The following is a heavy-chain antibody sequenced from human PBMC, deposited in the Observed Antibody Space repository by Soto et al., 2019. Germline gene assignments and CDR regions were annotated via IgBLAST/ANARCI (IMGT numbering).Heavy chain of an antibody. V-gene: IGHV1-69*01. CDR2: IIPILGST. Sequence: QVQLVQSGAEVKKPGSSVKVSCKASGGTYSSYVISWVRQAPGQGLEWMGGIIPILGSTNYAQKFQGRVTITADEFTSTAYMELSSLSSDDTAVYYCAGGTYSLRLGYWGQGTQVTVSS. J-gene: IGHJ4*02. CDR1: GGTYSSYV. D-gene: IGHD4-4*01. CDR3: AGGTYSLRLGY.